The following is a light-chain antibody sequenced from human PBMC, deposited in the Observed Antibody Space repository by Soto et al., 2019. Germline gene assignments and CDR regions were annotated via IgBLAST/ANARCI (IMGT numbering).Light chain of an antibody. Sequence: QSALTQPASVSGSPGQSITISCTGSSSDVGGYHYVSWYQQYPGKAPKLMIYEGSKRPSGVSNRFSGSKSGNTASLTISGLQAEDEADYYCCSYAGSRGLVFGGGTKLTVL. CDR2: EGS. CDR1: SSDVGGYHY. V-gene: IGLV2-23*01. J-gene: IGLJ2*01. CDR3: CSYAGSRGLV.